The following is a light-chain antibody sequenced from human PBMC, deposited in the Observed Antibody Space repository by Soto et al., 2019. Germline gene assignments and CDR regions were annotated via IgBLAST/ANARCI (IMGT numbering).Light chain of an antibody. Sequence: DIQMTQSPSSLSASVGDRVTITCRASQDIGVFLNWYQQKPGKAPKCLIYAASNLESRVPSRFSGSGSGTDLNFTISSLQFDDLATYYCQQTYNTPRTFGQGTRVDI. CDR3: QQTYNTPRT. CDR1: QDIGVF. CDR2: AAS. V-gene: IGKV1-39*01. J-gene: IGKJ2*01.